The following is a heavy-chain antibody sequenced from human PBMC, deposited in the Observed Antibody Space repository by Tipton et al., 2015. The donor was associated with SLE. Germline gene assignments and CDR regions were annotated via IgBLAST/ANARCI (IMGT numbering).Heavy chain of an antibody. CDR1: GFTFSDYY. CDR2: ISSSGSTI. CDR3: ARDGDGPQIAEYFQH. J-gene: IGHJ1*01. D-gene: IGHD5-24*01. Sequence: SLRLSCAASGFTFSDYYMSWIRQAPGKGLEWVSYISSSGSTIYYADSVKGRFTISRDNAKNSLYLQMNSPRAEDTAVYYCARDGDGPQIAEYFQHWGQGTLVTVSS. V-gene: IGHV3-11*04.